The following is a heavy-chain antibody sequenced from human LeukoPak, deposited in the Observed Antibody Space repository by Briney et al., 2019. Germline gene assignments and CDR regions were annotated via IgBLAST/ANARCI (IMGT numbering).Heavy chain of an antibody. V-gene: IGHV1-69*04. CDR2: IIPILDIA. D-gene: IGHD6-6*01. J-gene: IGHJ6*02. CDR1: GGTFSSYA. Sequence: GASVKVSCKASGGTFSSYAISWVRQAPGQGLEWMGRIIPILDIANYAQKFQGRVTITADKSTSTAHMELSSLRSEDTAVYYCARVQTYSSSSRYYYGMDVWGQGTTVTVSS. CDR3: ARVQTYSSSSRYYYGMDV.